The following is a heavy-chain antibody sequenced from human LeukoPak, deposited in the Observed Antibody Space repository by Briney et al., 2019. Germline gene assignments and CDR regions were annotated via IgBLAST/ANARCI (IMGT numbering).Heavy chain of an antibody. CDR2: IYYSGST. J-gene: IGHJ4*02. CDR3: ARVRVLRFLEWSIDY. Sequence: SQTLSLTCTVSGGSISSGDYYWSWIRQPPGKGLEWIGYIYYSGSTYYNPSLKSRVTISVDTSKNQFSLKLSSVTAADTAVYYCARVRVLRFLEWSIDYWGQGTLVTVSS. D-gene: IGHD3-3*01. V-gene: IGHV4-30-4*08. CDR1: GGSISSGDYY.